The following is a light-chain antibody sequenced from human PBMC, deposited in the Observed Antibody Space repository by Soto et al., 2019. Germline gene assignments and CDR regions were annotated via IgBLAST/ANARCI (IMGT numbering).Light chain of an antibody. CDR3: CSYAGSYTGV. CDR2: DVS. J-gene: IGLJ1*01. V-gene: IGLV2-11*01. CDR1: SSDVGGYNY. Sequence: QSALTQPRSVSGSPGQSVTISCTGTSSDVGGYNYVSWYQQHPGKAPKLMIYDVSKRPSGVPDRFSGSKSGNTASLTISGLQAKDAADYYCCSYAGSYTGVFGTGTKVTV.